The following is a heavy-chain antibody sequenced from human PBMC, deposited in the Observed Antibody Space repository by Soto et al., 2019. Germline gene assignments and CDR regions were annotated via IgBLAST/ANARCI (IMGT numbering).Heavy chain of an antibody. J-gene: IGHJ4*02. D-gene: IGHD2-8*01. CDR1: GFTFSTYW. CDR3: ARGEDNGGWGAY. Sequence: EVQLVESGGGLVQPGVSLRLSCAASGFTFSTYWMHWVRQVPGKGLVWVSRIDSDGSTTNYADSVKGRFTISRDNAKSTLYLQMNSLRVEDTAVYYCARGEDNGGWGAYWGQGTLVTVSS. V-gene: IGHV3-74*01. CDR2: IDSDGSTT.